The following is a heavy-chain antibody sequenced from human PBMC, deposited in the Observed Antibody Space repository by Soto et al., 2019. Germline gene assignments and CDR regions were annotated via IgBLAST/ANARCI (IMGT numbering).Heavy chain of an antibody. Sequence: QVQLQESGPGLVKPSWTLSLTCAVSGGSISSSKWWSWVRQPPGKRLEWIGQIYHGGSSDYNPSLKSRVTISIDKSNNQFSLKLSSVTAADTAVYYCARDRDSSDTGGMDVWGQGNTVTVSS. D-gene: IGHD3-22*01. CDR1: GGSISSSKW. CDR2: IYHGGSS. J-gene: IGHJ6*02. V-gene: IGHV4-4*02. CDR3: ARDRDSSDTGGMDV.